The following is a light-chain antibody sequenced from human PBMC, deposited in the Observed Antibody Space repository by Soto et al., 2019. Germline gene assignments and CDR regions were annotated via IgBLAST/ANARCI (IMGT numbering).Light chain of an antibody. CDR2: SNA. J-gene: IGLJ2*01. V-gene: IGLV1-44*01. CDR1: SSNIGSNP. Sequence: QSVLTQPPSASGTPGQRVTISCSGSSSNIGSNPVNWYRQLPGTAPKLLIYSNAQRPSGVPDRFSGSKSGTSASLAISGLQSEDEADYYCAAWDDSLNGSVVFGGGTKLTVL. CDR3: AAWDDSLNGSVV.